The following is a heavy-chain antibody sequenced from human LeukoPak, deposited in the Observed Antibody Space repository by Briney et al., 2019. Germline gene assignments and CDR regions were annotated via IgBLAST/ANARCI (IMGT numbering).Heavy chain of an antibody. CDR3: ATAYSNYVYFDY. CDR2: IYYSGST. D-gene: IGHD4-11*01. Sequence: GSLRLSCAASGFTFSDYYMSWIRQPPGKGLEWIGYIYYSGSTNYNPSLMSRVIISVDTSKNQFSLKLRSVTAADTAVYYCATAYSNYVYFDYWGQGTLVTVSS. V-gene: IGHV4-59*01. J-gene: IGHJ4*02. CDR1: GFTFSDYY.